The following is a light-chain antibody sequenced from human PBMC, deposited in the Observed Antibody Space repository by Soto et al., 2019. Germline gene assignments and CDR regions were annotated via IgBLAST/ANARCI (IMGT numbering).Light chain of an antibody. Sequence: AIQLTQSPSSLSASVGDRVTITCRASQGISSALAWYQQKPGKAPKLLIYDASSLESGVPSRFSGSGSGTDFTLTISSLQPEDFATYYCQQFNSFLTFGGGTKVDIK. CDR3: QQFNSFLT. CDR1: QGISSA. CDR2: DAS. V-gene: IGKV1-13*02. J-gene: IGKJ4*01.